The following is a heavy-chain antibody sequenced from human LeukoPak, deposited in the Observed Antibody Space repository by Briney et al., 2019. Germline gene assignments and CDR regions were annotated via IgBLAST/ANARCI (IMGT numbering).Heavy chain of an antibody. CDR2: FDPEDGET. D-gene: IGHD3-9*01. V-gene: IGHV1-24*01. J-gene: IGHJ4*02. CDR1: GYTLTELS. CDR3: ATGYFDWLLKIGGVYFDY. Sequence: VASVKVSCKVSGYTLTELSMHRVRQAPGKGLEWMGGFDPEDGETIYAQKFQGRVTMTEDTSTDTAYMELSSLRSEDTAVYYCATGYFDWLLKIGGVYFDYWGQGTPVTVSS.